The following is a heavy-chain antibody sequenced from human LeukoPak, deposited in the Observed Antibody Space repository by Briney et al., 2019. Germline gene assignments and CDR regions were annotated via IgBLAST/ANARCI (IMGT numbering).Heavy chain of an antibody. CDR1: GFTFSGYA. D-gene: IGHD3-9*01. Sequence: PGGSLRLSCAASGFTFSGYAMHWVRQAPGKGLEWVAVISSDGSHKYWADSVKGRFTISRDNSKNTVYLQTNSLRAEDTAVYYCAKGSIDWYYFDYWGQGTLVTVSS. CDR2: ISSDGSHK. J-gene: IGHJ4*02. CDR3: AKGSIDWYYFDY. V-gene: IGHV3-30*04.